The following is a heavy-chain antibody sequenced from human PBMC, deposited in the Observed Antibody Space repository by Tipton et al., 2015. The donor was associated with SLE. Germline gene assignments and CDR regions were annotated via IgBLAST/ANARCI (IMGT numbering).Heavy chain of an antibody. D-gene: IGHD3-3*01. CDR1: GGSFSGYY. J-gene: IGHJ4*02. CDR2: INHSGST. Sequence: TLSLTCAVYGGSFSGYYWSWIRQPPGKGLEWIGEINHSGSTNYNPSLKSRVTISVDTSKNQFSLKLSSVTAADTAVYYCAASYYDFWSGYYPPFDYWGQGTLVTVSS. V-gene: IGHV4-34*01. CDR3: AASYYDFWSGYYPPFDY.